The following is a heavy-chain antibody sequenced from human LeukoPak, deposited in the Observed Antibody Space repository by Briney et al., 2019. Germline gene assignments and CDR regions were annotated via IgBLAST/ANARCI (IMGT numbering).Heavy chain of an antibody. CDR1: GFTFTNYN. V-gene: IGHV3-30*03. J-gene: IGHJ4*02. Sequence: PGGSLRLSCSASGFTFTNYNMHWVRQTPGKGLQWVAAILYDGSKKYYADSVKGRFSVYRDNPNNTLYLQMNSLKTEDTAMYYCATSSEMATFYYFWGQGTLVTVSS. CDR3: ATSSEMATFYYF. D-gene: IGHD5-24*01. CDR2: ILYDGSKK.